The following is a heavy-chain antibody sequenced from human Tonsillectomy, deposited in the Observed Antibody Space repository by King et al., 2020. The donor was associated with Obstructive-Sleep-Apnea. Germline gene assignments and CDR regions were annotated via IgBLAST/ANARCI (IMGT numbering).Heavy chain of an antibody. Sequence: VQLVESGGGLVQPGGSLRLSCAASGFTFSSYWMSWVRQAPGKGLEWVANIKQDGSEKYYVDSVKGRFTISRDNAKNSLYLRMNSLRAEDTAVYYCARDSSGYYPHDAFDIWGQGTMVTVSS. J-gene: IGHJ3*02. V-gene: IGHV3-7*03. CDR3: ARDSSGYYPHDAFDI. CDR2: IKQDGSEK. CDR1: GFTFSSYW. D-gene: IGHD3-22*01.